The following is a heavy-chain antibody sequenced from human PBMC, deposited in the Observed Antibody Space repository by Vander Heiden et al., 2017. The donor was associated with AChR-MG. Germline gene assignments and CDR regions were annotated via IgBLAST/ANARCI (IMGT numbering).Heavy chain of an antibody. D-gene: IGHD3-9*01. CDR2: IKQDGSEK. Sequence: EVQLVESGGGLVQPGGSLRLSCAASGFTFSSYWMSWVRQAPGKGLEWVANIKQDGSEKYYVDSVKGRFTISRDNAKNSLYLQMNSLRAEETAVYYCATRELRYFDNPHYYYYGIDVWGQGTTVTVSS. CDR3: ATRELRYFDNPHYYYYGIDV. J-gene: IGHJ6*02. CDR1: GFTFSSYW. V-gene: IGHV3-7*01.